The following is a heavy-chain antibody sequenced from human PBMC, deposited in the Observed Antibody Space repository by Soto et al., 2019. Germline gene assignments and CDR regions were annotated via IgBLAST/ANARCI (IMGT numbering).Heavy chain of an antibody. V-gene: IGHV1-18*01. Sequence: QVQLVQSGAEVKKPGASVKVSCKASGYTFTSYGISWVRQAPGQGLEWMGWISAYNGNTNYAQKFQGRVTMTTDTSKITAYSEQRSLISADTAGYYGSREGTAMARELDYWGQATLVTVSS. CDR1: GYTFTSYG. J-gene: IGHJ4*02. CDR2: ISAYNGNT. CDR3: SREGTAMARELDY. D-gene: IGHD5-18*01.